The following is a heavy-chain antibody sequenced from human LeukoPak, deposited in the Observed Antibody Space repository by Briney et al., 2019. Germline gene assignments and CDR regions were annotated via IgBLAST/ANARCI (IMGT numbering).Heavy chain of an antibody. J-gene: IGHJ6*02. CDR3: ARDEIAAAGTMTLDYYYGMDV. V-gene: IGHV3-33*01. CDR1: GFTFSSYG. Sequence: GGSLRLSCAASGFTFSSYGMHWVRQAPGKGLEWVAVIWYDGSNKYYADSVKGRFTISRDNSKNTLYLQMNSLRAEDTAVYCCARDEIAAAGTMTLDYYYGMDVWGQGTTVTVSS. CDR2: IWYDGSNK. D-gene: IGHD6-13*01.